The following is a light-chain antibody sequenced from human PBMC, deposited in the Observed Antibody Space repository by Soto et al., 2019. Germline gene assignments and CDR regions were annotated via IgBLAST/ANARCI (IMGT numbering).Light chain of an antibody. V-gene: IGKV3-20*01. CDR1: QKISSRY. CDR3: QQYGGTPPIT. J-gene: IGKJ5*01. Sequence: EIVLTQSPGTLSLSPGERATLSCRASQKISSRYLAWYLQKPGQAPRFLIYGASSRATGIPDRFSGSGYGTDFTLTISRLEPEDFAVYYCQQYGGTPPITFGQGTRLEIK. CDR2: GAS.